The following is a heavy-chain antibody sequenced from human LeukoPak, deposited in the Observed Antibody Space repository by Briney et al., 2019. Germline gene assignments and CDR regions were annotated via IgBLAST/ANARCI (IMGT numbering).Heavy chain of an antibody. D-gene: IGHD5-24*01. CDR3: ARVRWLQPLFQGY. Sequence: SETLSLTCTVSGGSISYYWGWIRQPPGKGLEWIGSIYHSGSTYYNPSLKSRVTISVDTSKNQFSLKLSSVTAADTAVYYCARVRWLQPLFQGYWGQGTLVTVSS. CDR1: GGSISYY. J-gene: IGHJ4*02. V-gene: IGHV4-38-2*02. CDR2: IYHSGST.